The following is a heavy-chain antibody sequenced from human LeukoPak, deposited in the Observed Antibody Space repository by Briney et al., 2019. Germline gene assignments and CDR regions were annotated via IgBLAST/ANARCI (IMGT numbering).Heavy chain of an antibody. CDR1: VFSFSSYS. CDR3: ARDRSVAGTVDY. CDR2: ISSSSTFI. V-gene: IGHV3-21*01. Sequence: PGGSLRLSCAASVFSFSSYSMNWVRQAPGKGLEWVSSISSSSTFISYADSVKGRFTIPRDNAKNSLYLQMNSLTAEDTAVYYCARDRSVAGTVDYRGQGTLVTVSS. J-gene: IGHJ4*02. D-gene: IGHD6-19*01.